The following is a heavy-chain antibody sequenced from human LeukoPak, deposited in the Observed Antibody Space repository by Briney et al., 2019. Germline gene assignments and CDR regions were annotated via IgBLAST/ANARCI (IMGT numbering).Heavy chain of an antibody. CDR3: ARNPYRGSYSGDVYYYNRDA. J-gene: IGHJ6*03. CDR1: GFTFSSYA. D-gene: IGHD1-26*01. CDR2: ISYDGSNK. V-gene: IGHV3-30*04. Sequence: GGSLRLSCAASGFTFSSYAMHWVRQAPGKGLEWVAVISYDGSNKYYADSVKGRFTISRDNAKNSLYLQMNSLTAEDTAVYYWARNPYRGSYSGDVYYYNRDAGGKGTTVTVS.